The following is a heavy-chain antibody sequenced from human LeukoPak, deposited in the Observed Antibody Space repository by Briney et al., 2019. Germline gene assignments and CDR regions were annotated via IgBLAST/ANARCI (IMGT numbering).Heavy chain of an antibody. D-gene: IGHD2-2*01. Sequence: ASVKVSCKASGYTFTSYGINWVRQAPGQGLEWMGGIIPIFGTANYAQKFQGRVTITADKSTSTAYMELSSLRSEDTAVYYCARDMVVPAALVRGWFDPWGQGTLVTVSS. CDR3: ARDMVVPAALVRGWFDP. CDR1: GYTFTSYG. CDR2: IIPIFGTA. V-gene: IGHV1-69*06. J-gene: IGHJ5*02.